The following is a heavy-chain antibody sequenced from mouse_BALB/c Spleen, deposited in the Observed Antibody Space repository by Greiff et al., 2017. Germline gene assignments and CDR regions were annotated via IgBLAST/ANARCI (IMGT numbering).Heavy chain of an antibody. D-gene: IGHD2-4*01. J-gene: IGHJ3*01. Sequence: EVMLVESGGGLVKPGGSLKLSCAASGFTFSDYYMYWVRQTPEKRLEWVATISDGGSYTYYPDSVKGRFTISRDNAKNNLYLQMSSLKSEDTAMYYCARDIYYDYAFAYWGQGTLVTVSA. CDR2: ISDGGSYT. V-gene: IGHV5-4*02. CDR3: ARDIYYDYAFAY. CDR1: GFTFSDYY.